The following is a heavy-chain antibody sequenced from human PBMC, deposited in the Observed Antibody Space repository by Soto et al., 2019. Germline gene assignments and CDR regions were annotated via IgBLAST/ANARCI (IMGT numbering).Heavy chain of an antibody. V-gene: IGHV2-5*02. CDR1: GFSLSNSGVG. CDR3: AHSLSLQYYDSSGYYSPMYWYFDL. D-gene: IGHD3-22*01. J-gene: IGHJ2*01. Sequence: QITLKESGPTLVKPTQTLTLTCTFSGFSLSNSGVGVGWIRQPPGKALEWLALIYWDDDKRYSPSLKSRLTITKDTSKNRVVLTMTNMDPVDTATYYCAHSLSLQYYDSSGYYSPMYWYFDLWGRGTLVTVSS. CDR2: IYWDDDK.